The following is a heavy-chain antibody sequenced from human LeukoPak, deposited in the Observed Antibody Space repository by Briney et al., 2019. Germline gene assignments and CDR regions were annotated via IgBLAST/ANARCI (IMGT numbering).Heavy chain of an antibody. Sequence: SQTLSLTCTVSGGSISSGGYYWSWIRQHPGKGLEWIGYIYYSGSTNYNPSLKSRVTISVDTSKNQFSLRLSSVTAADTAVYYSARLASGSYGPLTPFDYWGQGTLVTVSS. CDR2: IYYSGST. V-gene: IGHV4-31*03. D-gene: IGHD1-26*01. J-gene: IGHJ4*02. CDR1: GGSISSGGYY. CDR3: ARLASGSYGPLTPFDY.